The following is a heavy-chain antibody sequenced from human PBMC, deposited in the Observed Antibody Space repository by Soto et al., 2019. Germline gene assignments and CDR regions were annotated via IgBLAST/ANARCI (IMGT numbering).Heavy chain of an antibody. D-gene: IGHD3-16*01. CDR2: ISAYNGNT. Sequence: QVQLVQSGAEVKKPGASVKVSCKASGYTFTNFGISSVQQAPGQGLEWMGWISAYNGNTNYAQKFQGRVTLTTDTSTSTAYMDVRSLRFDDSAAYYSGRGGSPIDYWGQRYLVTVS. J-gene: IGHJ4*02. CDR1: GYTFTNFG. V-gene: IGHV1-18*01. CDR3: GRGGSPIDY.